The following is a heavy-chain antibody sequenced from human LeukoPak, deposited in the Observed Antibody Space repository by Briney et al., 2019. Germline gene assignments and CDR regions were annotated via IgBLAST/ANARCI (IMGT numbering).Heavy chain of an antibody. CDR1: GGSISSSNW. CDR3: ARDQIVVVDDTYYYYMDV. V-gene: IGHV4-4*02. Sequence: SETLSLTCAVSGGSISSSNWWSWVRQPPGKGLEWIGEIYHSGSTNYNPSLKSRVTISVDKSKNQFSLKLSSVTAADTAVYYCARDQIVVVDDTYYYYMDVWGKGTTVTVSS. D-gene: IGHD2-15*01. CDR2: IYHSGST. J-gene: IGHJ6*03.